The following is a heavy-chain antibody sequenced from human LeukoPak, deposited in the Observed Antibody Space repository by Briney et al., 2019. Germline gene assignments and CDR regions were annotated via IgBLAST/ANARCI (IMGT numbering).Heavy chain of an antibody. J-gene: IGHJ4*02. CDR2: ISSSDSTI. CDR1: GFTFSSYE. CDR3: ARDGYNSHFDY. V-gene: IGHV3-48*03. Sequence: GGSLRLSCAASGFTFSSYEMHWVRQAPGKGLEWISYISSSDSTIYYADSVKGRFTISRDNAKNSLYLQMNSLRAEDTAVYYCARDGYNSHFDYWGQGTLVTVSS. D-gene: IGHD5-24*01.